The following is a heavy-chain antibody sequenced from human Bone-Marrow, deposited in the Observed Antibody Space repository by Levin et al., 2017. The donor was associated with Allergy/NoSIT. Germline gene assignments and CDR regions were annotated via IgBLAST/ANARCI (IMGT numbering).Heavy chain of an antibody. CDR1: GFTFSSYA. CDR3: ARDKYDILTGRDAFDI. V-gene: IGHV3-30*04. D-gene: IGHD3-9*01. CDR2: ISYDGSNK. Sequence: TGGSLRLSCAASGFTFSSYAMHWVRQAPGKGLEWVAVISYDGSNKYYADSVKGRFTISRDNSKNTLYLQMNSLRAEDTAVYYCARDKYDILTGRDAFDIWGQGTMVTVSS. J-gene: IGHJ3*02.